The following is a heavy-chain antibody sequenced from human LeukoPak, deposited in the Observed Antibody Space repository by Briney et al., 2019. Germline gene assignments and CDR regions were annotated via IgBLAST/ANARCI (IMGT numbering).Heavy chain of an antibody. J-gene: IGHJ4*02. D-gene: IGHD2-15*01. CDR1: GGSIDSVGYY. CDR2: IHHSGSA. CDR3: ARGHLYCSGGTCSDY. Sequence: SETLSLTCTVSGGSIDSVGYYWSWIRQSPGKGMERIGYIHHSGSAYRTPSLKSRVTMSVDASNNQFSLKLSSVTAADTAVYYCARGHLYCSGGTCSDYWGQGTLVTVSS. V-gene: IGHV4-30-2*06.